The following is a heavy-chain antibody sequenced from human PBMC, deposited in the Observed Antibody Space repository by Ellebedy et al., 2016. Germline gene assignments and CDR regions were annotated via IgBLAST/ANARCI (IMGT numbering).Heavy chain of an antibody. V-gene: IGHV3-53*05. CDR2: IYSGGST. CDR1: GFTVSSNY. Sequence: GGSLRLSCAASGFTVSSNYMSWVRQAPGKGLEWVSVIYSGGSTYYADSVKGRFTVSRDNSKNTLFLQMNSLRAEDTAMYYCARDKGIESDRSTYRSSWYYFDCWGQGTLVTVSS. J-gene: IGHJ4*02. D-gene: IGHD6-13*01. CDR3: ARDKGIESDRSTYRSSWYYFDC.